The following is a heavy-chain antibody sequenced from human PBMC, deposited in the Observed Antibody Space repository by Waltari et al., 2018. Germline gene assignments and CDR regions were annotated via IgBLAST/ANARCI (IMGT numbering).Heavy chain of an antibody. J-gene: IGHJ4*02. CDR1: GFTFSSYE. Sequence: EVQLVESGGGLVQPGGSLRLSCAASGFTFSSYEMNWVRQAPGKGLEWVGRSRNKAQGYITEYAASVKGRFIISRDDSKNSLYLQMDSLKTEDTAMYYCSSRHSGSSDYWGQGTLVTVSS. CDR2: SRNKAQGYIT. V-gene: IGHV3-72*01. D-gene: IGHD1-26*01. CDR3: SSRHSGSSDY.